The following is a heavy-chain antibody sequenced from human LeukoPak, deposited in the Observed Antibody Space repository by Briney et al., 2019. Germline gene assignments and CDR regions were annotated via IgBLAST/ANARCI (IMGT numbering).Heavy chain of an antibody. D-gene: IGHD1-26*01. V-gene: IGHV3-21*01. CDR1: GFTFSSYS. Sequence: GGSLRLSCAASGFTFSSYSMNWVRQAPGKGLEWVSSISSSSSYIYYADSVKGRFTISRDNAKNSLYLQMNSLRAEDTAVYYCARSGKGSSGSYLKLFQHWGQGTLVTVSS. CDR3: ARSGKGSSGSYLKLFQH. J-gene: IGHJ1*01. CDR2: ISSSSSYI.